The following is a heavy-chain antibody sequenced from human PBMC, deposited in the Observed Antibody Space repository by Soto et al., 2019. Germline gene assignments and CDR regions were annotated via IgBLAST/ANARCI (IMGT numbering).Heavy chain of an antibody. CDR1: GFTFSKYA. CDR2: ISGTAVST. CDR3: VNWNDEDVD. J-gene: IGHJ4*01. Sequence: EVVLLESGGGLAQPGGSLRLSCVASGFTFSKYAMNWVRQAPGKGLEWVATISGTAVSTDYADSVKGRFTISRDNAKNTVSVQMDKLRVEETATYFCVNWNDEDVDWGQGTLVAVSS. D-gene: IGHD1-1*01. V-gene: IGHV3-23*01.